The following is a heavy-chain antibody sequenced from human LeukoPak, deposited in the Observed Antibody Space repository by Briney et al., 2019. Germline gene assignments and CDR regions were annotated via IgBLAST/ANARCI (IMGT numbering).Heavy chain of an antibody. CDR3: ARDDRYSYGSYWFDP. CDR1: GGSISSYY. J-gene: IGHJ5*02. D-gene: IGHD5-18*01. V-gene: IGHV4-4*07. Sequence: SETLSLTCTVSGGSISSYYWSWIRQPAGKGLEWIGRIYTSGSTNYNPSLKSRVTMSVDTSKNQFSLELSSVTAADTAVYYCARDDRYSYGSYWFDPWGQGTLVTVSS. CDR2: IYTSGST.